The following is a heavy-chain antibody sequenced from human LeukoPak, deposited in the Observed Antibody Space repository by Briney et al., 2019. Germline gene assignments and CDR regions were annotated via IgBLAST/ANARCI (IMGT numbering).Heavy chain of an antibody. V-gene: IGHV4-34*01. D-gene: IGHD4-17*01. Sequence: SETLSLTCAVYGGSFSGYYWSWIRQPPGKGLEWIGEINHSGSTNYNPSLKSRVTISVDTSKNQFSLKLSSVTAADTAVYYRARDPTVDAFDIWGQGTMVTVSS. CDR2: INHSGST. CDR1: GGSFSGYY. CDR3: ARDPTVDAFDI. J-gene: IGHJ3*02.